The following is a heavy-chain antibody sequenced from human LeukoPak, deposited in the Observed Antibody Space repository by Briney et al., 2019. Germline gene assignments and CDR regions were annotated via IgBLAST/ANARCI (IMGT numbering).Heavy chain of an antibody. CDR2: IIPIFGTA. CDR1: GGTFSSYA. J-gene: IGHJ6*02. Sequence: VKVSCKASGGTFSSYAISWVRQAPGQGLEWMGGIIPIFGTANYAQKFQGRVTITAYESTSTAYMELGSLRSEDTAVYYCARDGVDTAISYGMDVWGQGTTVTVSS. V-gene: IGHV1-69*13. CDR3: ARDGVDTAISYGMDV. D-gene: IGHD5-18*01.